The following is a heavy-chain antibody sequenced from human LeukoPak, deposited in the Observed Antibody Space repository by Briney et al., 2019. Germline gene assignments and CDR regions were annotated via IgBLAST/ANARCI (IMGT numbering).Heavy chain of an antibody. Sequence: PGESLRLSCAASEFTFSAFWMHWVRQAPGKGLVWVSRINSDGSDIRYADSVKGRFTISRDNAKNTLYLQMNSLRAEDTAVYYCARERRSSGWYGAFDMRGQGTMVTVSS. CDR3: ARERRSSGWYGAFDM. J-gene: IGHJ3*02. D-gene: IGHD6-19*01. CDR1: EFTFSAFW. V-gene: IGHV3-74*01. CDR2: INSDGSDI.